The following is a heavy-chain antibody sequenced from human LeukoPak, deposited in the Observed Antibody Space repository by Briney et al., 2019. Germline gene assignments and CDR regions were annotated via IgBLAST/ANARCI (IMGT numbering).Heavy chain of an antibody. CDR1: GYTFTSYD. D-gene: IGHD1-7*01. Sequence: ASVKVSCKASGYTFTSYDINWVRQAPGQGLELMGWINPNTGNPTYAQGFTGRFVFSLDTSVSTAYLQISSLKPEDTAVYYCARDYTVAIGTTTYFQHWGQGTLVTVSS. CDR2: INPNTGNP. V-gene: IGHV7-4-1*02. CDR3: ARDYTVAIGTTTYFQH. J-gene: IGHJ1*01.